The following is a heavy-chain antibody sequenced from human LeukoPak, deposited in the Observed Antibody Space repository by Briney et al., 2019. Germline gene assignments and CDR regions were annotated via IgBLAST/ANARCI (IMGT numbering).Heavy chain of an antibody. CDR3: ARDGIAAAGGMGWFDP. Sequence: SETLSLTCTVSGGSISSSSYYWSWIRQSPGKGLEWIGYIYFTGSTNYNPSLRSRVTMSLDTSKNQFSLKLNSVTVADTAVYYCARDGIAAAGGMGWFDPWGQGTLVIVSS. CDR2: IYFTGST. CDR1: GGSISSSSYY. D-gene: IGHD6-25*01. J-gene: IGHJ5*02. V-gene: IGHV4-61*01.